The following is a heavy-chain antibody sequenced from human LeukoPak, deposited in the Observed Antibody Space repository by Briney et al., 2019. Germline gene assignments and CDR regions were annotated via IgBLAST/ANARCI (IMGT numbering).Heavy chain of an antibody. CDR1: GFTFSSYG. CDR3: ARSRHEFPWFGRESQRNYYYYYMDV. V-gene: IGHV3-30*03. D-gene: IGHD3-10*01. Sequence: GGSLRLSCAASGFTFSSYGMHWVRQAPGKGLEWVAVISYDGSNKYYADSVKGRFTISRDNSKNTLYLQMNSLRAEDTAVYYCARSRHEFPWFGRESQRNYYYYYMDVWGKGTTVTVSS. CDR2: ISYDGSNK. J-gene: IGHJ6*03.